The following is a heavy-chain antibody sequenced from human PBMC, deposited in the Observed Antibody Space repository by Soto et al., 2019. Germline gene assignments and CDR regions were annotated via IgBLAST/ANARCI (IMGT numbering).Heavy chain of an antibody. CDR3: ASPSQSGGAFDY. CDR2: IYYSGST. Sequence: QLQLQESDPGLVKPSETLSLTCTVSGGSISSSSYYWGWIRQPPGKGLEWIGSIYYSGSTYYNPSLKSRVTISVDTSKNQFSLKLSSVTAADTAVYYCASPSQSGGAFDYWGQGTLVTVSS. V-gene: IGHV4-39*01. CDR1: GGSISSSSYY. D-gene: IGHD3-10*01. J-gene: IGHJ4*02.